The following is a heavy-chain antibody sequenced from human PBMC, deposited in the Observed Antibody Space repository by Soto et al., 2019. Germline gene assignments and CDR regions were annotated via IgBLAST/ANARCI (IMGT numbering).Heavy chain of an antibody. D-gene: IGHD1-20*01. Sequence: GLDLEWLAFTYWDNDNRYNPSLKSRLTVAKDASKSLVVLLMTNMDPVDTATYYCAHRRGGYNWDDGYFDYWGPGTLVTVS. CDR2: TYWDNDN. J-gene: IGHJ4*01. V-gene: IGHV2-5*02. CDR3: AHRRGGYNWDDGYFDY.